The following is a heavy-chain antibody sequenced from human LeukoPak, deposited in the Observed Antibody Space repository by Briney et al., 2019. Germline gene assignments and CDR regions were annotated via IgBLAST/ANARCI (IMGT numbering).Heavy chain of an antibody. V-gene: IGHV3-66*01. J-gene: IGHJ4*02. CDR3: ASSYGSGSYYFDY. CDR2: IYSGGST. CDR1: GFTFNIFA. D-gene: IGHD3-10*01. Sequence: GGSLRLSCAASGFTFNIFAMHWVRQAPGKGLEWVSVIYSGGSTYYADSVKGRFTISRDNSKNTLYLQVNSLRAEDTAVYYCASSYGSGSYYFDYWGQGTLVTVSS.